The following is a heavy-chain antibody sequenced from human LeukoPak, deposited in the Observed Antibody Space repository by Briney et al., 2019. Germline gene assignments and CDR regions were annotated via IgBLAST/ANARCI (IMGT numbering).Heavy chain of an antibody. CDR2: IKEDGSED. V-gene: IGHV3-7*01. CDR1: GFTSRSYW. D-gene: IGHD3-3*01. Sequence: GGSLRLSCVGSGFTSRSYWMSWVRQAPGKGLEWVAKIKEDGSEDYYLDSVKGRFTISRDNTKNSLYLQMNSLRAEDTAIYYCAKDFEWSFDWWGQGTLVTVSS. CDR3: AKDFEWSFDW. J-gene: IGHJ4*02.